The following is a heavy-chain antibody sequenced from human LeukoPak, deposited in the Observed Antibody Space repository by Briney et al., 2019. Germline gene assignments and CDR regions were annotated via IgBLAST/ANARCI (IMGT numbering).Heavy chain of an antibody. CDR2: ISYDGSNK. J-gene: IGHJ4*02. Sequence: GRSLRLSCAASGFTFSSYAMHWVRQAPGKELEWVAVISYDGSNKYYADSVKGRFTISRDSSKNTLYLQMNSLRAEDTAVYYCARGGNAATYWGQGTLVTVSS. CDR3: ARGGNAATY. D-gene: IGHD3-10*01. V-gene: IGHV3-30-3*01. CDR1: GFTFSSYA.